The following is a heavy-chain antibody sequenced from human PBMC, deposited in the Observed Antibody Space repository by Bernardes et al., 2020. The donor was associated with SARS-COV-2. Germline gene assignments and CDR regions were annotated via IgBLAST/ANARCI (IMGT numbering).Heavy chain of an antibody. CDR1: GFTFSSYA. Sequence: GGSLRLSCAASGFTFSSYAMSWVRQAPGKGLEWVSAISGSGGSTYYADSVKGRFTISRDNSKNTLYLQMNSLRAEDTAVYYCAKARYDFWSGQQNYYFDYWGQGTLVTVSS. D-gene: IGHD3-3*01. CDR2: ISGSGGST. V-gene: IGHV3-23*01. J-gene: IGHJ4*02. CDR3: AKARYDFWSGQQNYYFDY.